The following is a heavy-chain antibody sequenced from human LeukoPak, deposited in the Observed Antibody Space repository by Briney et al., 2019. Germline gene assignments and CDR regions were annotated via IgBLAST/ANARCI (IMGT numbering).Heavy chain of an antibody. D-gene: IGHD2-2*02. V-gene: IGHV3-30*04. Sequence: GGSLRLSCAASGFTFSSYAMHWVRQAPGKGLEWVAVISYDGSNKYYADSVKGRFTISRDNSKNTLYLQMNSLRAEDTAVYYCAGLPCSSTSCYNGGPRSGARRYYYYGMDVWGQGTTVTVSS. CDR1: GFTFSSYA. J-gene: IGHJ6*02. CDR2: ISYDGSNK. CDR3: AGLPCSSTSCYNGGPRSGARRYYYYGMDV.